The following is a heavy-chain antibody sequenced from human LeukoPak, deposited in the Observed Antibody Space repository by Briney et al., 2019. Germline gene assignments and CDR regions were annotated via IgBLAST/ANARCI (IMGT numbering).Heavy chain of an antibody. CDR3: ARVGSSSWYLAFDI. CDR2: IYYSGST. D-gene: IGHD6-13*01. V-gene: IGHV4-39*07. CDR1: GGFISSSSYY. J-gene: IGHJ3*02. Sequence: SETLSLTCTVSGGFISSSSYYWGWIRQPPGKGLEWIGSIYYSGSTYYNPSLKSRVTISVDTSKNQFSLKLSSVTAADAAVYYCARVGSSSWYLAFDIWGQGTMVTVSS.